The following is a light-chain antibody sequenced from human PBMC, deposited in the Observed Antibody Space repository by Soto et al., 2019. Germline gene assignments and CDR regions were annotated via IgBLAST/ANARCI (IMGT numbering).Light chain of an antibody. Sequence: TQSPSSLSASVGDRVTITCQATQDIRKYLNWYQQKPGQAPRLLIYGASSRATGIPDRFSGSGSGTDFTLTISRLEPEDFAVYFCQQYGSSPVTFGQGTKVDIK. CDR1: QDIRKY. V-gene: IGKV3-20*01. CDR2: GAS. CDR3: QQYGSSPVT. J-gene: IGKJ1*01.